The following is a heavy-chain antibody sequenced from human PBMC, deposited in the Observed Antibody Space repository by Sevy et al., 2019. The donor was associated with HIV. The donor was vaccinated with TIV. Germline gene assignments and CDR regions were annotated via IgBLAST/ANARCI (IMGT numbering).Heavy chain of an antibody. Sequence: GGSLRLSCAASGFTFSNYWMHWVRQVPGKGPTWVSNIRGDGTTTVYADSVKGRFTISRDNAKNTLYLQINNLRAEDTATYYCARYAYDSNFDYWGQGTLVTVSS. D-gene: IGHD3-16*01. CDR3: ARYAYDSNFDY. CDR1: GFTFSNYW. V-gene: IGHV3-74*01. CDR2: IRGDGTTT. J-gene: IGHJ4*02.